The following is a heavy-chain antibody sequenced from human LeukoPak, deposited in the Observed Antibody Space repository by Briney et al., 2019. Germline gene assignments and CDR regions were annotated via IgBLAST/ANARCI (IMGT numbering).Heavy chain of an antibody. V-gene: IGHV3-33*01. CDR2: IWYDGSNK. Sequence: GGSLRLSCAASGFTFSSYGMHWVRQAPGKGLEWVAVIWYDGSNKYYADSVKGRFTISIDNSKNTLYLQMNSLRAEDTAVYYCARDRPDSGSYYGSSFFDYWGQGTLVTVSS. J-gene: IGHJ4*02. CDR1: GFTFSSYG. D-gene: IGHD1-26*01. CDR3: ARDRPDSGSYYGSSFFDY.